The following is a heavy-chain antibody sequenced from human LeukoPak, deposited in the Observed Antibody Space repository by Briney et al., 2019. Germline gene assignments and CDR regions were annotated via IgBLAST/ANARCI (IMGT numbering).Heavy chain of an antibody. D-gene: IGHD3-22*01. J-gene: IGHJ4*02. CDR1: GFTFSSYA. CDR3: AKAYYDSSGYYLGRAGVFDY. Sequence: QTGGSLRPSCAASGFTFSSYAMSWVRQAPGKGLEWVSAIGGSGGSTYYADSVKGRFTISRDNSKNTLYLQMNSLRAEDTAVYYCAKAYYDSSGYYLGRAGVFDYWGQGTLVTVSS. CDR2: IGGSGGST. V-gene: IGHV3-23*01.